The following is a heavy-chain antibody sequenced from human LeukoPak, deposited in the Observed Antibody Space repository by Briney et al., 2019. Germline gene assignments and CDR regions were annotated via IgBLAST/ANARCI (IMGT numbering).Heavy chain of an antibody. CDR2: IYSGGST. CDR1: GLTVSSNY. V-gene: IGHV3-66*01. Sequence: GGSLRLSCAASGLTVSSNYMNWVRQAPGKGLEWVSVIYSGGSTYYADSVKGRFTISRDNAKNSLYLQMNSLRAEDTAVYYCARVGVEYSYGPSDYWGQGTLVTVSS. CDR3: ARVGVEYSYGPSDY. J-gene: IGHJ4*02. D-gene: IGHD5-18*01.